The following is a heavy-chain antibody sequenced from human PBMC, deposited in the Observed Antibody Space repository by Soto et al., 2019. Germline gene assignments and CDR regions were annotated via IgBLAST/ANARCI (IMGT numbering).Heavy chain of an antibody. CDR3: GKDLPQCLGPHFDY. V-gene: IGHV3-23*01. Sequence: GGSLRLSCAASGFTFSSYAMTWVRQAPGKGLEWVSAISGSGGITYYADSVKGRFTISRDNSKNTLYLQINSLSAEETAVYYCGKDLPQCLGPHFDYCGQETLVPVSS. J-gene: IGHJ4*02. CDR1: GFTFSSYA. D-gene: IGHD6-19*01. CDR2: ISGSGGIT.